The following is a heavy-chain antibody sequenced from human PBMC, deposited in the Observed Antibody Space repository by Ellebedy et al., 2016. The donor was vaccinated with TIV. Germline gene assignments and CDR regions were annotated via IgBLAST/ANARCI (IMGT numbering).Heavy chain of an antibody. CDR1: GFLFSLYQ. CDR3: AREWRDMGSPRPFDL. Sequence: GESLKISCAASGFLFSLYQLSWVRQAPGKGLEWVANANQNENDKYYVDSVKGRFTITRDNAENSFSLQMNSLRAEDTAVYYCAREWRDMGSPRPFDLWGQGTLVTVSS. J-gene: IGHJ4*02. D-gene: IGHD5-24*01. CDR2: ANQNENDK. V-gene: IGHV3-7*03.